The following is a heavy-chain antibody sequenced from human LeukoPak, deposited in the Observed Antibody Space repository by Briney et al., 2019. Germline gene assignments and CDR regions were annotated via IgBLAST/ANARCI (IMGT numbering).Heavy chain of an antibody. Sequence: GGSLRLSCAASEFTYGMNWVRQAPGKELEWVANIKQDGSEIYYVDSVKGRFTISRDNAKNSLYLQMNSLRAEDTAVYYCVRDKLTGASRLDYWGQGTVLTVSS. CDR1: EFTYG. CDR2: IKQDGSEI. V-gene: IGHV3-7*03. D-gene: IGHD7-27*01. J-gene: IGHJ4*02. CDR3: VRDKLTGASRLDY.